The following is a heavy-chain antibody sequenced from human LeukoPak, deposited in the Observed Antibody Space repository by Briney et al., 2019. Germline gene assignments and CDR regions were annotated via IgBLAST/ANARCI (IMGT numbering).Heavy chain of an antibody. J-gene: IGHJ4*02. V-gene: IGHV3-21*01. CDR3: ARDPRTAMVYGGLLDY. CDR2: ISSSSYI. D-gene: IGHD5-18*01. Sequence: GGSLRLSCAASGFTFSSYSMNWVRQAPGKGLEWVSSISSSSYIYYADSVKGRFTISRDNAKNSLYLQMNSLRAEDTAVYYCARDPRTAMVYGGLLDYWGQGTLVTVSS. CDR1: GFTFSSYS.